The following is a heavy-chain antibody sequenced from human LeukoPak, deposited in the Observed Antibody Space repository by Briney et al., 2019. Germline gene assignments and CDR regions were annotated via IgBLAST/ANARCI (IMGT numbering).Heavy chain of an antibody. CDR3: ARERPSKCYFDY. Sequence: ASVKVSCKASGYTFINYYVHWVRQAPGQGPEYMGIINPSAGNTNYAQKFQGRITMTRDTSTTTVYMELSSLVFEGTAVYYCARERPSKCYFDYWGQGTLVTVSS. J-gene: IGHJ4*02. CDR1: GYTFINYY. CDR2: INPSAGNT. V-gene: IGHV1-46*01.